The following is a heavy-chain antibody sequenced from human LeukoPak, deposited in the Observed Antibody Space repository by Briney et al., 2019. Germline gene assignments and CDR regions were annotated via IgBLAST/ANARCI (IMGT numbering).Heavy chain of an antibody. V-gene: IGHV5-51*01. Sequence: GESLKISCKVSGYSFTNYWIGWVRQMPGKGLEWMGIIYPDDSDTKYSPSFQGQVTISADKSISTAYSQWSSLKASDTAMYYCARSGRLGYCSGGSCFRWDYWGQGTLVTVSS. CDR1: GYSFTNYW. CDR3: ARSGRLGYCSGGSCFRWDY. CDR2: IYPDDSDT. D-gene: IGHD2-15*01. J-gene: IGHJ4*02.